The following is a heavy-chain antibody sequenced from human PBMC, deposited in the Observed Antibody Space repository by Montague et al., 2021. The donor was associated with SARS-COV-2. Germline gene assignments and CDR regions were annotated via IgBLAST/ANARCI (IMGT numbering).Heavy chain of an antibody. D-gene: IGHD3-22*01. CDR1: GASVRSDNSY. CDR3: ARIGYESVGYDFIFPD. J-gene: IGHJ1*01. V-gene: IGHV4-61*01. Sequence: SETLSLTCTVSGASVRSDNSYWNWIRQHPGKGLEWIGYISYSGSTNYSPSLKSRVTISVDTSKNQLSLKVISATAADTAVYYCARIGYESVGYDFIFPDWGQGTLVTVSS. CDR2: ISYSGST.